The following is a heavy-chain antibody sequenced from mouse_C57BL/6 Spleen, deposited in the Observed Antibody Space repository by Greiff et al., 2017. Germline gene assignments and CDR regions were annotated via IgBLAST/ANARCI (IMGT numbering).Heavy chain of an antibody. CDR3: TRLGLLRGFAY. D-gene: IGHD1-1*01. V-gene: IGHV1-15*01. CDR1: GYTFTDYE. CDR2: IDPETGGT. J-gene: IGHJ3*01. Sequence: QVQLKESGAELVRPGASVTLSCKASGYTFTDYEMHWVKQTPVHGLEWIGAIDPETGGTAYNQKFKGKAILTADKSSGTAYMELRSLTSEDSAVYYCTRLGLLRGFAYWGQGTLVTVSA.